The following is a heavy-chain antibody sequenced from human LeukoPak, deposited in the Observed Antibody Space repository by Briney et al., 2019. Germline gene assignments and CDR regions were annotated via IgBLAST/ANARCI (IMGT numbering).Heavy chain of an antibody. CDR2: IRHTGSNK. D-gene: IGHD2-2*01. CDR1: GFSLSSYS. CDR3: AKGSFYCTSKSCPQYYYYMDV. V-gene: IGHV3-30*02. J-gene: IGHJ6*03. Sequence: GGSLRLSCAASGFSLSSYSMNWIRQAPGKGLEWVAFIRHTGSNKYYAGSVKGRFTISRDNSKITLDLQMSSLRAEDTAVYYCAKGSFYCTSKSCPQYYYYMDVWGRGTTVTVSS.